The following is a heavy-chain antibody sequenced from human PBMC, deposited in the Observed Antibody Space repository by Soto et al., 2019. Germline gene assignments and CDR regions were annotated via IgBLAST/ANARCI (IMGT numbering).Heavy chain of an antibody. CDR2: IYYSGST. V-gene: IGHV4-59*08. CDR3: ARQRGGHYYYYYYMDV. CDR1: GGSISSYY. J-gene: IGHJ6*03. D-gene: IGHD3-16*01. Sequence: PSETLSLTCTVSGGSISSYYWSWIRQPPGKGLEWIGYIYYSGSTNYNPSLKSRVTISVDTSKNQFSLKLSSVTAADTAVYYCARQRGGHYYYYYYMDVWGKGTTVTVSS.